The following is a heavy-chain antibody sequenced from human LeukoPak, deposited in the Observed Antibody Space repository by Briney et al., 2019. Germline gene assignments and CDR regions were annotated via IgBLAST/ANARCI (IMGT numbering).Heavy chain of an antibody. V-gene: IGHV3-74*01. CDR1: GFTFNRYW. CDR2: INSDGSST. J-gene: IGHJ6*02. D-gene: IGHD3-9*01. Sequence: GGSLRLSCAASGFTFNRYWMHWVRQVPGKGLVWVSRINSDGSSTTYADSVKGRFTISRDNARNTLYLQMNSLRAEDTAVYYCARPRNDILSGFHYYYGMDVWGQGTTVTVSS. CDR3: ARPRNDILSGFHYYYGMDV.